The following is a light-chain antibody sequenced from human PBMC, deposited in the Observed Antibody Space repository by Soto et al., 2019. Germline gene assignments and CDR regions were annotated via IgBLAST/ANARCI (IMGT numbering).Light chain of an antibody. CDR2: GAS. J-gene: IGKJ5*01. CDR1: QSVSSSY. V-gene: IGKV3-20*01. CDR3: QHFGNSPIT. Sequence: EIVLAQSPGTLSLSPGERATLSCRTSQSVSSSYLAWYQQKPGQAPRLLIYGASNRATGIPDRFSGSGSGTDFALTISRLEPEDFALYYCQHFGNSPITFGQGTRLEIK.